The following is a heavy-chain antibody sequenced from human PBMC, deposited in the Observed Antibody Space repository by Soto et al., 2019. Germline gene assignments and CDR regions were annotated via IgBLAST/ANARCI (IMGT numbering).Heavy chain of an antibody. V-gene: IGHV4-59*01. CDR2: IYYSGST. J-gene: IGHJ3*02. CDR1: GGSISSYY. D-gene: IGHD6-13*01. CDR3: ARGFFSAAGIDAFDI. Sequence: QVQLQESGPGLVKPSETLSLTCTVSGGSISSYYWSWIRQPPGKGLEWIGYIYYSGSTNYNPSLKSRVTISVDTSKNQFSLKLSSVTAADTAVYYCARGFFSAAGIDAFDIWGQGTMVTVSS.